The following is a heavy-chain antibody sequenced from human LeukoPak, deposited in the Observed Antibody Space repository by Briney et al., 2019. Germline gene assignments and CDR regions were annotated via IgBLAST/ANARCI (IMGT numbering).Heavy chain of an antibody. CDR3: ARVKRLVTDY. J-gene: IGHJ4*02. V-gene: IGHV3-21*01. D-gene: IGHD3-9*01. Sequence: GGSLRLSCAASGFTFSNAWMSWVRQAPGKGLEWVSSISSSSSYIYYADSVKGRFTISRDNAKNSLYLQMNSLRAEDTAVYYCARVKRLVTDYWGQGTLVTVSS. CDR1: GFTFSNAW. CDR2: ISSSSSYI.